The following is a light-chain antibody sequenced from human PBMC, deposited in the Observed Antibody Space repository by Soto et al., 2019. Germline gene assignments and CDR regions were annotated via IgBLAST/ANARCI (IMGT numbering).Light chain of an antibody. CDR2: LEGSGSY. CDR1: SGHSSYI. J-gene: IGLJ3*02. CDR3: ETWDSNTHV. Sequence: QLVLTQSSSASASLGSSVKLTCTLSSGHSSYIIAWHQQQPGKAPRYLMKLEGSGSYNKGSGVPDRFSGSSSGADRYLTISNHQLEDEAGYYCETWDSNTHVFGGGSKLTVL. V-gene: IGLV4-60*02.